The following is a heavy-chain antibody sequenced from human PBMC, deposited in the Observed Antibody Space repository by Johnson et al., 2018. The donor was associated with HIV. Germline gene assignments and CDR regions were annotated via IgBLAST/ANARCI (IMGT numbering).Heavy chain of an antibody. CDR2: IAATGDT. CDR3: ASLGGLGGFDV. D-gene: IGHD1-26*01. Sequence: VQLVESGGGVVQPGRSLRLSCAASGFTFSNYDMHWVRQTAGRRLEWVSGIAATGDTYYPGSVKGRFTVSRDNSKNTLYLQMNSLTPEDTAVYYCASLGGLGGFDVWGQGTMVTVSS. J-gene: IGHJ3*01. V-gene: IGHV3-13*01. CDR1: GFTFSNYD.